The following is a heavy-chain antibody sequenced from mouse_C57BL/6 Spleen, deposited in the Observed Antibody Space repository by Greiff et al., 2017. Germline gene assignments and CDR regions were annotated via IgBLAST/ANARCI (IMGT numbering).Heavy chain of an antibody. V-gene: IGHV1-62-2*01. J-gene: IGHJ3*01. Sequence: QVQLTESGAELVKPGASVKLSCKASGYTFTEYTIHWVKQRSGQGLEWIGWFYPGSGSIKYNEKFKDKATLTADKSSSTVYMELSRLTSEDSAVYFCARHEDRGTAQATWFAYWGQGTLVTVSA. CDR3: ARHEDRGTAQATWFAY. CDR2: FYPGSGSI. D-gene: IGHD3-2*02. CDR1: GYTFTEYT.